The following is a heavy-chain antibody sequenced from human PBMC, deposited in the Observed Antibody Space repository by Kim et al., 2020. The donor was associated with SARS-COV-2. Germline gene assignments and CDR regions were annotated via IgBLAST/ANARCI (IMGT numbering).Heavy chain of an antibody. V-gene: IGHV3-23*01. CDR2: ISGSGGST. Sequence: GGSLRLSCAVSGFTFSSYAMSWVRQAPGKGLEWVAAISGSGGSTYYADSVKGRFTISRDNTKDTLYLQMNSLRAEDTAVYYCAKDGAAAAGGSFDYWGQGELGTVS. CDR1: GFTFSSYA. CDR3: AKDGAAAAGGSFDY. J-gene: IGHJ4*02. D-gene: IGHD6-13*01.